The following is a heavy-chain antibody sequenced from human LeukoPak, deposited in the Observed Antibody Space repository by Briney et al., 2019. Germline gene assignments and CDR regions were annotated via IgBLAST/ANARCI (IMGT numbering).Heavy chain of an antibody. Sequence: GGSLRLSCVASGFTFSNYWMRWVRQAPGRGLELVANINRDGSEEYYVDSVKGRFTISRDNTKNSLYVQMNSLKAEDTAVYYCARGDAFSGDHWGQGALVTVSS. J-gene: IGHJ4*02. V-gene: IGHV3-7*04. CDR3: ARGDAFSGDH. CDR2: INRDGSEE. CDR1: GFTFSNYW. D-gene: IGHD2-2*01.